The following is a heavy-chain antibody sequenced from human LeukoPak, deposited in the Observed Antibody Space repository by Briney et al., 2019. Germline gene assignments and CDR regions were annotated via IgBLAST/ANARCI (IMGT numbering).Heavy chain of an antibody. CDR2: ISGSGGST. D-gene: IGHD2-8*02. V-gene: IGHV3-23*01. Sequence: GGSLRLSCAASGFTFNTNAMSWVRQAPGKGLEWVSAISGSGGSTYYADSVKGRFTISRDNSKNTLYLQMNSLRAEDTAVYYCAKASGTGDAFDIWGQGTMVTVSS. CDR1: GFTFNTNA. CDR3: AKASGTGDAFDI. J-gene: IGHJ3*02.